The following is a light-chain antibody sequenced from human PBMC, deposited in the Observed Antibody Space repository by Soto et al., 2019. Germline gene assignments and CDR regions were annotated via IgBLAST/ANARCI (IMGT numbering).Light chain of an antibody. V-gene: IGLV2-14*01. Sequence: QSALAQPASVSGSPGQSVTISCTGPRSDIGDSNFISWYQQSPGKAPRLLIYEVNNRPSGVSRRFSGSKAGNTASLTISGLLEDDEADYFCASFRSGTILVFGSGTTVTVL. CDR1: RSDIGDSNF. CDR3: ASFRSGTILV. J-gene: IGLJ1*01. CDR2: EVN.